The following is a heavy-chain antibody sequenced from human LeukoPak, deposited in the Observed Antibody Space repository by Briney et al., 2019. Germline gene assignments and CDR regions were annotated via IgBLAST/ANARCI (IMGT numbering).Heavy chain of an antibody. CDR2: ISWNSGSI. CDR1: GFTFDDYA. Sequence: GGSLRLSCAASGFTFDDYAMHWVRQAPGKGLEWVSGISWNSGSIGYADSVKGRFTISRDNAKNSLYLQMNSLRAEDTAVYYCARPIRLAARNDAFDIWGQGTMVTVSS. D-gene: IGHD6-6*01. CDR3: ARPIRLAARNDAFDI. J-gene: IGHJ3*02. V-gene: IGHV3-9*01.